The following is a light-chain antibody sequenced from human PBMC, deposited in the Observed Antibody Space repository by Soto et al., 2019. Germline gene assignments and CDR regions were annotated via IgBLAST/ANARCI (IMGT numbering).Light chain of an antibody. V-gene: IGKV3-15*01. Sequence: RVMTQPPATLSVYPGERATLSCRASQSVSSNLAWYQQKPGQAPRLLIYGASTRVTGIPARFSGSGSGTDFTLTISRLEPEDFAVYYCQQYGSSPRTFGQGTKV. CDR2: GAS. CDR1: QSVSSN. J-gene: IGKJ1*01. CDR3: QQYGSSPRT.